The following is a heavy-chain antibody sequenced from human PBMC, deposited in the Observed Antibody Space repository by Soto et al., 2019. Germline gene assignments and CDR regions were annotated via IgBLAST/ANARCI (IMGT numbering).Heavy chain of an antibody. CDR2: VSWNGSRT. Sequence: PGGSLRLSCAASGFTFSNSDMNWVHQAPGKGLEWVSGVSWNGSRTHYADSVKGRFIISRDNSRNTLYLQMNSLRAEDTAVYYCARKYYYDSSGYLPGSKDAFDIWGQGTMVTVSS. V-gene: IGHV3-35*01. CDR1: GFTFSNSD. D-gene: IGHD3-22*01. CDR3: ARKYYYDSSGYLPGSKDAFDI. J-gene: IGHJ3*02.